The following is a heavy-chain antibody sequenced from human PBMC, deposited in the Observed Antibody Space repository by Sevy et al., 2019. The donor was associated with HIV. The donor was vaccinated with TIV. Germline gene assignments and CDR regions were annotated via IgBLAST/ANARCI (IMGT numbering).Heavy chain of an antibody. D-gene: IGHD6-13*01. CDR2: IIPIFGTA. CDR1: GGTFSSYA. CDR3: ARDGIAAGSYYYMDV. J-gene: IGHJ6*03. Sequence: ASVKVSCKASGGTFSSYAISWVRQAPGQGLEWMGGIIPIFGTANYAQKFQGRVTIPADKSTSTAYMELNSLRAEDTAVYYCARDGIAAGSYYYMDVWGKGTTVTVSS. V-gene: IGHV1-69*06.